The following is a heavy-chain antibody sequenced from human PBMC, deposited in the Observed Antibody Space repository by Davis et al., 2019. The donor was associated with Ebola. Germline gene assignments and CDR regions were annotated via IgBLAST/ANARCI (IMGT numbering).Heavy chain of an antibody. CDR3: VRDGDGYGTGDY. D-gene: IGHD5-24*01. J-gene: IGHJ4*02. V-gene: IGHV3-30*02. Sequence: GESLKISCAASGFTFSSYGMHWVRQAPGRGLEWVAFVRSHGSDDHYADSVKGRFTISRDNSKNTLYLQMNSLRPEDTAMYYCVRDGDGYGTGDYWGQGTLVTVSS. CDR1: GFTFSSYG. CDR2: VRSHGSDD.